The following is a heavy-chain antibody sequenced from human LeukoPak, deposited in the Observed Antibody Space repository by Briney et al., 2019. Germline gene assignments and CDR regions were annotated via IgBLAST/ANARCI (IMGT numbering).Heavy chain of an antibody. CDR2: ISGSGGST. CDR1: GFTFSSYG. CDR3: ARSDGYGLVGI. J-gene: IGHJ3*02. V-gene: IGHV3-23*01. D-gene: IGHD3-10*01. Sequence: GGSLRPSCAASGFTFSSYGMSWVRQAPGKGLEWVSAISGSGGSTYYADSVKGRFTISRDNSKNTLYLQMNSLRAEDTAVYYCARSDGYGLVGIWGQGTMVTVSS.